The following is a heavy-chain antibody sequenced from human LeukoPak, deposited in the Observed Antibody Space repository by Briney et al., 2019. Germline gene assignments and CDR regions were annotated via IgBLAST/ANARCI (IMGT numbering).Heavy chain of an antibody. V-gene: IGHV3-23*01. CDR1: GFTFSSYA. CDR3: AKVGGDSDYYYYYMDV. CDR2: ISGGGGNT. D-gene: IGHD4-17*01. Sequence: GGSLRLSCAASGFTFSSYAMSWARQAPGKGLKWVSTISGGGGNTNYADSVKGRFTISRDNSKNTLYLQMNSLRAEDTAVYYCAKVGGDSDYYYYYMDVWGKGTTVTVSS. J-gene: IGHJ6*03.